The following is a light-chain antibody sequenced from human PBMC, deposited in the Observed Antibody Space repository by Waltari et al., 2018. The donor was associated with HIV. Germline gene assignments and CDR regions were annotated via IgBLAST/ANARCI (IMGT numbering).Light chain of an antibody. CDR1: SGSIASNY. V-gene: IGLV6-57*01. J-gene: IGLJ2*01. CDR2: KDD. CDR3: ATWTDSLSGVV. Sequence: NFMLTQPHSVSESPGKTVTISCTRSSGSIASNYVQWYQQRPGSSPTTVIYKDDQRPSGVPDRFSGSKSGTSASLAISGLRSEDEAHYYCATWTDSLSGVVFGGGTKLRVL.